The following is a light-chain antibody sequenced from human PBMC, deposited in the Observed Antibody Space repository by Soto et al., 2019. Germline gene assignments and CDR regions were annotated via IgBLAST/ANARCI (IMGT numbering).Light chain of an antibody. V-gene: IGKV3-15*01. CDR2: GAS. CDR1: QSVSIY. CDR3: QQYNDWPPLT. Sequence: EIVMTQSPATLSVSPGERATLSCRASQSVSIYLAWYQQKPGQAPRLLIYGASTRATGIPARFSGSGSETEFTPTISSLQSEDFAVYYCQQYNDWPPLTFGGGTKVEIK. J-gene: IGKJ4*01.